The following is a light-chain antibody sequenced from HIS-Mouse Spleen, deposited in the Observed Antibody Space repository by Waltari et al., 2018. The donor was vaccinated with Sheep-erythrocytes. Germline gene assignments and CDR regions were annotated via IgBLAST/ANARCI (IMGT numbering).Light chain of an antibody. CDR2: QNS. CDR3: QAWDSSTAWV. J-gene: IGLJ3*02. CDR1: KLGEKY. Sequence: SYELTQPPSVSVSPGQTASLTCSGDKLGEKYHCCYQQKPGHSPVLVIYQNSKRPSGIPERFSGSNSGNTATLTISGTQAMDEADYYCQAWDSSTAWVFGGGTKLTVL. V-gene: IGLV3-1*01.